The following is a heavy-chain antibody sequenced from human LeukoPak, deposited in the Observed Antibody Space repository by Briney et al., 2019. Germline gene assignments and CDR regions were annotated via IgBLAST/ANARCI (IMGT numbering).Heavy chain of an antibody. CDR1: GFTFSSYW. CDR3: AREVIVVVPAAIDWFDP. D-gene: IGHD2-2*01. CDR2: INSDGSST. J-gene: IGHJ5*02. V-gene: IGHV3-74*01. Sequence: GGSLRLSCAASGFTFSSYWMHWVRQAPGKGLVWVSRINSDGSSTSYADSVRGRFTISRDNAKNTLYLQMNSLRAEDTAVYYCAREVIVVVPAAIDWFDPWGQGTLVTVSS.